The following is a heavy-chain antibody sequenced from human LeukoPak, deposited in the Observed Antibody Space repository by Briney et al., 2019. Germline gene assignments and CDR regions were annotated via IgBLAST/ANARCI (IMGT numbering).Heavy chain of an antibody. Sequence: GGSLRLSCAASGFTFDDYAMHWVRQAPGKGLEWVSGISWNSGSIGYADSVKGRFTISRDNAKNSLYLQMNSLRAEDTALYYCAKDLGGPQVGAFDIWGQGTMVTVSS. D-gene: IGHD1-26*01. CDR1: GFTFDDYA. V-gene: IGHV3-9*01. CDR2: ISWNSGSI. CDR3: AKDLGGPQVGAFDI. J-gene: IGHJ3*02.